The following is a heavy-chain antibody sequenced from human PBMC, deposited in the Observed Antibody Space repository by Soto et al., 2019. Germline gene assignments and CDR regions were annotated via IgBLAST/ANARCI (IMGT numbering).Heavy chain of an antibody. CDR1: GFTFTSYV. CDR3: ARDVCSGGVCYSSWFDP. V-gene: IGHV1-3*01. J-gene: IGHJ5*02. CDR2: INAGNGNT. Sequence: ASVTVSCQASGFTFTSYVMHWVRQAPGQRLEWMGWINAGNGNTKYSQKFQGRVTITRDTSASTAYMELSSLRPEDTAVYYCARDVCSGGVCYSSWFDPWGQGTLVTVSS. D-gene: IGHD2-15*01.